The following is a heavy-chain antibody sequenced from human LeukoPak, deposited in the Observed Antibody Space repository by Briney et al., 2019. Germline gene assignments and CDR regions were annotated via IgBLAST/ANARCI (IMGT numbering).Heavy chain of an antibody. V-gene: IGHV3-74*01. CDR3: VRTVYGGSKSGY. CDR2: IKSDGSIT. J-gene: IGHJ4*02. D-gene: IGHD6-13*01. CDR1: GFTFSSYW. Sequence: PGGSLRLSCATSGFTFSSYWMHWVRQAPGKGLVWVSRIKSDGSITNYADSVKGRFTISRDNAKNTLYLEMNSLRAEDTAVYYCVRTVYGGSKSGYWGQGTLVTVSS.